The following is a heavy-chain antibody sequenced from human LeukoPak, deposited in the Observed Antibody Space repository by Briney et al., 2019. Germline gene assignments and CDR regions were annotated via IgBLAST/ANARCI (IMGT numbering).Heavy chain of an antibody. CDR2: VTASGGDS. CDR3: AKEAAPTTGARTSWYYFDY. Sequence: GGSLRLSCAASGFTFRYYAMTWVRQAPGKGLEWVSTVTASGGDSYHADSVKGRFTVSRDNSKNTVYLQMNNLRAEDTAAYYCAKEAAPTTGARTSWYYFDYWGQGTLVTVSS. V-gene: IGHV3-23*01. D-gene: IGHD1-1*01. CDR1: GFTFRYYA. J-gene: IGHJ4*02.